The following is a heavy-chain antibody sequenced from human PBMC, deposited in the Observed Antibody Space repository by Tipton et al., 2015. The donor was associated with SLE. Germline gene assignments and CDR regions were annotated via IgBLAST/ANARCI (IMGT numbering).Heavy chain of an antibody. CDR3: ARMFADGGYYFDY. Sequence: TLSLTCTVSGGSISSGGYYWSWIRQHPGKGLEWIGYIYYSGSTYYNPSLKSRVTISVDTSKNQFSLKLSSVTAADTAVYYCARMFADGGYYFDYWGQGTRVPVSS. CDR2: IYYSGST. V-gene: IGHV4-31*03. J-gene: IGHJ4*02. D-gene: IGHD3-10*02. CDR1: GGSISSGGYY.